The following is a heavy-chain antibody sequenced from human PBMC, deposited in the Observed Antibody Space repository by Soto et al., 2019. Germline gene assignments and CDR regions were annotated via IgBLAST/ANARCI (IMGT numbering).Heavy chain of an antibody. CDR3: AGSLGCWLYTTRSLPFDL. D-gene: IGHD3-16*02. CDR1: GGSISSSSYY. J-gene: IGHJ2*01. CDR2: IYYSGST. V-gene: IGHV4-39*01. Sequence: QLQLQESGPGLVKPSETLSLTCTVSGGSISSSSYYWGWIRQPPGKGLEWIGSIYYSGSTYYNPSLKSRVAISVDTSKTQCSLKLSSVTAADTAVYYCAGSLGCWLYTTRSLPFDLWGRGTLVTVSS.